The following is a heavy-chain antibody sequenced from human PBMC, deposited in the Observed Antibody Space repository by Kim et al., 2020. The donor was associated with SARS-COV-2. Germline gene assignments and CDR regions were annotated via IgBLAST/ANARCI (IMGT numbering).Heavy chain of an antibody. Sequence: TDYAAPVKGRFTISRDDSKNTLYLQMNSLKTEDTAVYYCTTDRGSSGCIDWGQGTLVTVSS. CDR3: TTDRGSSGCID. J-gene: IGHJ4*02. V-gene: IGHV3-15*01. D-gene: IGHD6-19*01. CDR2: T.